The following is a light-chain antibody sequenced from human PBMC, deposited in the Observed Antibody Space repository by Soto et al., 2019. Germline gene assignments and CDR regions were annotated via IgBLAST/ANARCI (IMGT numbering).Light chain of an antibody. J-gene: IGKJ5*01. Sequence: EIVLTQSPGTLSLSPGERVTLSCRASQSVSSSYLAWYQQKPGQAPRLLIYDTSSRATGIPDRFSGSGSGTDFTLTISRQEPEDFAVYYCQQYGRSPPSTFGQGTRLEIK. CDR3: QQYGRSPPST. CDR1: QSVSSSY. CDR2: DTS. V-gene: IGKV3-20*01.